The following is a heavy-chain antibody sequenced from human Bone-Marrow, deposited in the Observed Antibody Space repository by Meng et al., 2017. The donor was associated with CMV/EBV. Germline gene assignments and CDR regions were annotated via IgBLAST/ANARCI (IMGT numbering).Heavy chain of an antibody. CDR1: GFIFSNYW. J-gene: IGHJ4*02. CDR2: IKGDGSEN. Sequence: GGSLRLSCEASGFIFSNYWMTWARQAPGKGLEWVANIKGDGSENFYLDSVKGRFTISRDNAKNSLYLQMTSLRAEDTAVYYCATNLYSASSGDYWGQGTRVTVSS. V-gene: IGHV3-7*01. CDR3: ATNLYSASSGDY. D-gene: IGHD6-6*01.